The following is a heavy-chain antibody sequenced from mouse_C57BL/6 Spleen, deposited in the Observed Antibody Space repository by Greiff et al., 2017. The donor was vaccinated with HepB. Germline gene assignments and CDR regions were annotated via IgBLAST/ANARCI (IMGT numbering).Heavy chain of an antibody. CDR1: GYTFTSYW. CDR3: ARGGSYYSNYGVDY. Sequence: QVQLQQSGAELVKPGASVKMSCKASGYTFTSYWITWVKQRPGQGLEWIGDIYPGSGSTNYNEKFKSKATLTVDTSSSTAYMQLSSLTSEDSAVYYCARGGSYYSNYGVDYWGQGTTLTVSS. V-gene: IGHV1-55*01. CDR2: IYPGSGST. J-gene: IGHJ2*01. D-gene: IGHD2-5*01.